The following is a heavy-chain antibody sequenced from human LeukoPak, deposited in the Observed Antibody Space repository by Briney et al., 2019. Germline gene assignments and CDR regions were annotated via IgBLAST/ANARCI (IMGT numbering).Heavy chain of an antibody. CDR1: GFTFSSYW. Sequence: GGSLRLSCAASGFTFSSYWTHWVRQAPGKGLVWVSRINSDGSSTSYADSVKGRFTISRDNAKNTLYLQMDSLRAEDTAVYYCAREGPASGFDPWGQGTLVTVSS. CDR2: INSDGSST. CDR3: AREGPASGFDP. J-gene: IGHJ5*02. V-gene: IGHV3-74*01.